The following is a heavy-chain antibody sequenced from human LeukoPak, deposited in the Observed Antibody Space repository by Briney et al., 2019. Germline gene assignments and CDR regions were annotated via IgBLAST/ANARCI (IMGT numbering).Heavy chain of an antibody. J-gene: IGHJ6*02. Sequence: GGSLRLSCAASGFTLSGYDIHWVRQAIGKGLDWVSGIGSAGDKYHAGSERGRFTISRENAENFVYLQMNGLRAEDTAIYYCVRAKRETTTRPWTSGMDVWGQGTTVTVSS. V-gene: IGHV3-13*01. D-gene: IGHD6-6*01. CDR2: IGSAGDK. CDR3: VRAKRETTTRPWTSGMDV. CDR1: GFTLSGYD.